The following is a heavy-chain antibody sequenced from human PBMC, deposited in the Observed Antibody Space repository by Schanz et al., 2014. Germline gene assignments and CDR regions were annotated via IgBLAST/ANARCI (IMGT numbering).Heavy chain of an antibody. CDR2: ISAFDDKT. D-gene: IGHD3-9*01. V-gene: IGHV1-18*04. CDR3: ARETTIITGGAFDV. CDR1: GYTFTSYY. J-gene: IGHJ6*02. Sequence: QVQLVQSGAEVKKPGASVKVSCKASGYTFTSYYMHWVRQAPGQGPEWMGWISAFDDKTDYAQNFQGRLIMTTDTSTTTVYMELRGLRSDDTAVYYCARETTIITGGAFDVWGQGTTVT.